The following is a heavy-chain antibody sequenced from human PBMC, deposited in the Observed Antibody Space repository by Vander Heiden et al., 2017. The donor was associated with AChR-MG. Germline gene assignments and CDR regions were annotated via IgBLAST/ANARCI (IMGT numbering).Heavy chain of an antibody. CDR3: ARDLDSSGFYIDL. V-gene: IGHV3-21*01. J-gene: IGHJ5*02. D-gene: IGHD3-22*01. CDR1: GFTFSGSS. CDR2: ITRSSKYI. Sequence: QLVESGGGLVKPGESLRLSCAASGFTFSGSSMNWVRQSPGKGLEWVASITRSSKYIYYADSVDGPFIISRDNAQNSLILQMNSLRAEDTAVYYCARDLDSSGFYIDLWGQGTLVTVSS.